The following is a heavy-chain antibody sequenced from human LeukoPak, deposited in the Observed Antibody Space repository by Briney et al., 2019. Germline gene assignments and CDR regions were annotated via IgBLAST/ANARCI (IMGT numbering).Heavy chain of an antibody. Sequence: ASVKVSCKASGYTFTDYYLHWVRQAPGQGIEWMGWINPNSGGTNYALKFQGRVTMTRDTSTSTVYMELSSLRSEDTAVYYCAREIGPIQLHLWGSAFDYWGQGTLVTVSS. CDR3: AREIGPIQLHLWGSAFDY. CDR2: INPNSGGT. J-gene: IGHJ4*02. D-gene: IGHD5-24*01. CDR1: GYTFTDYY. V-gene: IGHV1-2*02.